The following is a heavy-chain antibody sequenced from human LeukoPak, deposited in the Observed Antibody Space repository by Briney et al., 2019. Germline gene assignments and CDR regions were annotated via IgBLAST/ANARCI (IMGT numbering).Heavy chain of an antibody. CDR2: VYYSGTT. Sequence: SETLSLTCTVSGGSISSYYWSWIRQPPGKGLEWIGCVYYSGTTNYNPSLKSRVTISVDTSKNQFSLKLSSVTAADTAVYYCARGVYIAAAQYAYWGQGTLVTVSS. J-gene: IGHJ4*02. CDR3: ARGVYIAAAQYAY. V-gene: IGHV4-59*01. D-gene: IGHD6-13*01. CDR1: GGSISSYY.